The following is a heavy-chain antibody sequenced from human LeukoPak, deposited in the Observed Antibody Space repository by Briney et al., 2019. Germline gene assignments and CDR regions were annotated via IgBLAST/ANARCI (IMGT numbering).Heavy chain of an antibody. CDR2: IYSGGST. CDR1: GFTVSSNY. V-gene: IGHV3-53*01. CDR3: SSSGSLYSSSWEYYFDY. Sequence: GGSLRLSCAASGFTVSSNYMSWVRQAPGKGLEWVSVIYSGGSTYYADSVKGRFTISRDNSKNTLYLQMNSLRAEDTAVYYCSSSGSLYSSSWEYYFDYWGQGTLVTVSS. J-gene: IGHJ4*02. D-gene: IGHD6-13*01.